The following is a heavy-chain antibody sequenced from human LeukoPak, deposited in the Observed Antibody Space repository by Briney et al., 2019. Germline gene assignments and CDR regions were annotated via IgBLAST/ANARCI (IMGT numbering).Heavy chain of an antibody. CDR1: GGSISSSSYY. Sequence: SETLSLTCTVSGGSISSSSYYWSWIRQPAGKGLEWIGRIYTSGSTNYNPSLKSRVTISVDTSKNQFSLKLSSVTAADTAVYYCARVSGSYFDYWGQGTLVTVSS. V-gene: IGHV4-61*02. J-gene: IGHJ4*02. CDR3: ARVSGSYFDY. D-gene: IGHD1-26*01. CDR2: IYTSGST.